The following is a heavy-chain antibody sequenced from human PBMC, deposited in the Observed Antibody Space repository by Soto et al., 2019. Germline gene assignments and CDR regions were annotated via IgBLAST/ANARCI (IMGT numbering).Heavy chain of an antibody. CDR1: GGSISSYY. CDR3: ARDRLMVRGVIITSYYGMDV. CDR2: IYYSGST. V-gene: IGHV4-59*01. Sequence: SETLSLTCTVSGGSISSYYWSWIRQPPGKGLEWIGYIYYSGSTNYNPSLKSRVTISVDTSKNQFSLKLSSVTAADTAVYYFARDRLMVRGVIITSYYGMDVWGQGTTVTVSS. D-gene: IGHD3-10*01. J-gene: IGHJ6*02.